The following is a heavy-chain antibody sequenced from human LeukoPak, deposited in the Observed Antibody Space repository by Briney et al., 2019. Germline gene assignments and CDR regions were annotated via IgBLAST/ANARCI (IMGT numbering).Heavy chain of an antibody. D-gene: IGHD3-10*01. V-gene: IGHV3-23*01. J-gene: IGHJ4*02. CDR3: AKGQRLLLWFGELFD. Sequence: PGGSLRLSCAASGFTFSSYAMSWVRQAPGKGLEWVSAISGSGGSTYYADSVKGRFTISRDNSKNTLYLLMNSLRAEDTAVYYCAKGQRLLLWFGELFDWGQGTLVTVSS. CDR1: GFTFSSYA. CDR2: ISGSGGST.